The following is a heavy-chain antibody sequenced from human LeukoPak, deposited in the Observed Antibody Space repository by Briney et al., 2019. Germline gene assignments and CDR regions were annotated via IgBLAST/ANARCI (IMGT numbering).Heavy chain of an antibody. CDR1: GYSFTSYW. V-gene: IGHV5-51*01. CDR2: IYPGDSDT. D-gene: IGHD3-22*01. CDR3: ARRKYYYDSSSYYTSFDY. J-gene: IGHJ4*02. Sequence: GESLKISCKGSGYSFTSYWIGWVRQMPGKGLEWMGIIYPGDSDTRYSPSFQGQVTISADKSISTAYLQWSSLKASDTAMYYCARRKYYYDSSSYYTSFDYWGQGTLVTVSS.